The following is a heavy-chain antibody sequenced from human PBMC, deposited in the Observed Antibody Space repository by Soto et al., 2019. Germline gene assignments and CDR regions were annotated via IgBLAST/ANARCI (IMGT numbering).Heavy chain of an antibody. V-gene: IGHV4-31*03. CDR2: IYYSGST. D-gene: IGHD2-8*01. Sequence: SETLSLTCTVSGGSISSGGYYWSWIRQHPGKGLEWIGYIYYSGSTYYNPSLKSRVTISVDTSKNQFSLKLSSVTAADTAVYYCARGDCTNGVCLFDYWGQGTLVTVAS. CDR3: ARGDCTNGVCLFDY. CDR1: GGSISSGGYY. J-gene: IGHJ4*02.